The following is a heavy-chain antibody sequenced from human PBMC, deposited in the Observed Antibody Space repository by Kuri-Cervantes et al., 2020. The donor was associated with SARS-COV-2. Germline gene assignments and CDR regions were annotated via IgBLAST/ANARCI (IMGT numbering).Heavy chain of an antibody. D-gene: IGHD3-3*01. CDR2: IYSSGST. J-gene: IGHJ5*02. Sequence: GGSLRLSCAASGFTVNSNYMSWVRQAPGKGLEWVSVIYSSGSTNYADSVKGRFTISRDNFKNTLYLQMSSLGAEDTAVYYCARGRGPGDFWSGLNWFDPWGQGTLVTVSS. V-gene: IGHV3-53*01. CDR1: GFTVNSNY. CDR3: ARGRGPGDFWSGLNWFDP.